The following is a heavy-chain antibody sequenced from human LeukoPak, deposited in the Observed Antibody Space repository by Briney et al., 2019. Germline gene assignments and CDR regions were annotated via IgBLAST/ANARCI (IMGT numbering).Heavy chain of an antibody. J-gene: IGHJ5*02. CDR2: INHSGST. V-gene: IGHV4-34*01. D-gene: IGHD3-22*01. CDR3: ARGLPYYYDSSGYYRA. Sequence: SETLSLTCAVSGGSISSGGYSWSWIRQPPGKGLEWIGEINHSGSTNYNPSLKSRVTISVDTSKNQFSLKLSSVTAADTAVYYCARGLPYYYDSSGYYRAWGQGTLVTVSS. CDR1: GGSISSGGYS.